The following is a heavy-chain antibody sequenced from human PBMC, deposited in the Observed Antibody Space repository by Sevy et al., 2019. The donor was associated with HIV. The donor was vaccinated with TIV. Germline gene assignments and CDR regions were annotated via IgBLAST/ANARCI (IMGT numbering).Heavy chain of an antibody. J-gene: IGHJ4*02. Sequence: GGSLRLSCAASGFTFSSYAMCWVRQAPGKGLEWVSAISGSGGSTYYADSVKGRFTISRDNSKNTLYLQMNSLRAEDTAVYYCAKAPRNQYYYGSGSYYNDYWGQGTLVTVSS. V-gene: IGHV3-23*01. CDR1: GFTFSSYA. D-gene: IGHD3-10*01. CDR3: AKAPRNQYYYGSGSYYNDY. CDR2: ISGSGGST.